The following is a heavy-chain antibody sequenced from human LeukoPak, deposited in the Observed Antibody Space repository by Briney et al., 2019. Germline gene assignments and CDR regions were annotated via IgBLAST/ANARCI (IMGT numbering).Heavy chain of an antibody. CDR2: IYYSGST. CDR3: ARDIHSLLWFGELSSWFDP. CDR1: GGSISSSSYY. V-gene: IGHV4-39*07. J-gene: IGHJ5*02. D-gene: IGHD3-10*01. Sequence: SETLSLTCTVSGGSISSSSYYWGWIRQPPGKGLEWIGSIYYSGSTYYSPSLKSRVTISVDTSKNQFSLKLSSVTAADTAVYYCARDIHSLLWFGELSSWFDPWGQGTLVTVSS.